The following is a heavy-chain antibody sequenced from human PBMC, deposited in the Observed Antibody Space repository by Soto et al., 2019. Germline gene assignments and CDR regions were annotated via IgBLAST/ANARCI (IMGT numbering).Heavy chain of an antibody. CDR2: ISGSGGST. CDR3: AKGLGYCSGGSCPLGEDDY. D-gene: IGHD2-15*01. Sequence: GGSLRLSCAASGFTFSSYAMSWVRQAPGKGLEWVSAISGSGGSTYYADSVKGRFTISRDNSKNTLYLQMNSLRAEDTAVYYCAKGLGYCSGGSCPLGEDDYWGQGTLVTVSS. CDR1: GFTFSSYA. J-gene: IGHJ4*02. V-gene: IGHV3-23*01.